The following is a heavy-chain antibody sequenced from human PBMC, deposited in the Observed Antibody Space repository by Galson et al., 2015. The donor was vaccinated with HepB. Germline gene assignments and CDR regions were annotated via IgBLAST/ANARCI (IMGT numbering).Heavy chain of an antibody. CDR3: ARDIETLSYSSGMNQAFDI. CDR2: ISAYNGNT. Sequence: SVKVSCKASGYTLTSYGISWVRQAPGQGLEWMGWISAYNGNTNYAQKLQGRVTMTTDTSTSTAYMELRSLRSDDTAVYYCARDIETLSYSSGMNQAFDIWGQGTMVTVSS. D-gene: IGHD6-19*01. J-gene: IGHJ3*02. V-gene: IGHV1-18*04. CDR1: GYTLTSYG.